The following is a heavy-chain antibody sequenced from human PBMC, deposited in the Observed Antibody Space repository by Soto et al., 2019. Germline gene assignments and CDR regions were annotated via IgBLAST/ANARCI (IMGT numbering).Heavy chain of an antibody. J-gene: IGHJ4*02. Sequence: GGSLRLSCAASGFTFGSYSMNWVRQAPGKGLEWVSSISSTSNYIYYADSVKGRFTISRDNAKNSLYLQMNSLRAEDTAVYYCAREGPSLEWLTYYFDYWGQGTLVTVSS. CDR2: ISSTSNYI. CDR3: AREGPSLEWLTYYFDY. CDR1: GFTFGSYS. D-gene: IGHD3-3*01. V-gene: IGHV3-21*01.